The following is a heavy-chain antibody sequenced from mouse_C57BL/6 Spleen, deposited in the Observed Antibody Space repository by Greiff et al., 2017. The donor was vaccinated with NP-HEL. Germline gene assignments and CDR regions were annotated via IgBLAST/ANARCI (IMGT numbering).Heavy chain of an antibody. CDR1: GYTFTDYY. CDR3: ASERVGGYSLFDY. V-gene: IGHV1-26*01. Sequence: EVQLQQSGPELVKPGASVKISCKASGYTFTDYYMNWVKQSHGKSLEWIGDINPNNGGTSYNQKFKGKATLTVDKSSSTAYMELRSLTSEDSAVYYCASERVGGYSLFDYWGQGTTLTVSS. CDR2: INPNNGGT. D-gene: IGHD2-3*01. J-gene: IGHJ2*01.